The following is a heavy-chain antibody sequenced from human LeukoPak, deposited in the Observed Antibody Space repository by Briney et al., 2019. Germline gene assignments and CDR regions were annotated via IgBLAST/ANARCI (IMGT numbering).Heavy chain of an antibody. CDR2: IYYSGST. Sequence: PSETLSLTCTVSGGSISSYYWSWIRQPPGKGLEWIGYIYYSGSTNYNPSLKSRVTISVDTSKNQFSLKLSSVTAADTAVYYCASLGYSSGWYGYYYYYMDVWGKGTTVTVSS. CDR1: GGSISSYY. J-gene: IGHJ6*03. CDR3: ASLGYSSGWYGYYYYYMDV. V-gene: IGHV4-59*12. D-gene: IGHD6-19*01.